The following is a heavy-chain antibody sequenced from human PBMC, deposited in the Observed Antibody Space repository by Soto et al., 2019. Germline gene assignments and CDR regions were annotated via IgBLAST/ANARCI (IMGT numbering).Heavy chain of an antibody. J-gene: IGHJ5*02. CDR1: GFIFSNYD. CDR2: IGIGGDT. D-gene: IGHD3-10*01. V-gene: IGHV3-13*01. Sequence: PGGSLRLSCAASGFIFSNYDMHWVRQATGKGLEWVSRIGIGGDTNYLGSVKGRFTISRQNAKNSLFLQMNSLRVEDTGVYYCIRGLPGGFDPWGQGTLVTVSS. CDR3: IRGLPGGFDP.